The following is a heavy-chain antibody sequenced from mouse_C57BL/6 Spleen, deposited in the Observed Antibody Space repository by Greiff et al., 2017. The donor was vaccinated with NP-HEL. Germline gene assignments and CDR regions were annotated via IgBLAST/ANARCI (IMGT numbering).Heavy chain of an antibody. Sequence: EVKLMESGGGLVKPGGSLKLSCAASGFTFSDYGMHWVRQAPEKGLEWVAYISSGSSTIYYADTVKGRFTISRDNAKNTLFLQMTSLRSEDTAMYYCARPDGSYAMDYWGQGTSVTVSS. CDR1: GFTFSDYG. D-gene: IGHD2-3*01. CDR3: ARPDGSYAMDY. J-gene: IGHJ4*01. V-gene: IGHV5-17*01. CDR2: ISSGSSTI.